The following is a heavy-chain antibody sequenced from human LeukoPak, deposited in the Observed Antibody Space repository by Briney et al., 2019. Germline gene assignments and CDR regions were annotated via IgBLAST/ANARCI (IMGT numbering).Heavy chain of an antibody. V-gene: IGHV3-7*03. CDR3: ARSSYSSSSSV. Sequence: GGSLRLSCAVSGFTFSGCWMSWSRQAPGKGLEWEASINSDGSEGYYADVVKGRFTISRDNAKNSLYLQINSLRDEDTAVYYCARSSYSSSSSVWGQGTMVTVSS. D-gene: IGHD6-6*01. CDR2: INSDGSEG. J-gene: IGHJ3*01. CDR1: GFTFSGCW.